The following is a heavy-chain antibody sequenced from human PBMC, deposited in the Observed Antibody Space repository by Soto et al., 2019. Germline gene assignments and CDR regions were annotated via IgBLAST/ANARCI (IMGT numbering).Heavy chain of an antibody. CDR1: GYTFTSYY. J-gene: IGHJ6*02. CDR3: AVGGNYLSMDV. V-gene: IGHV1-46*01. D-gene: IGHD4-4*01. CDR2: INPDGGVT. Sequence: QVQLVQSGAEVKKPGASVKVSCKASGYTFTSYYMHWVRLAPGQGLEWMGIINPDGGVTSYAQQFQGRVIMTRYTSTSTVYMEMSSLRSEDTAVYYCAVGGNYLSMDVWGQGTTVTVSS.